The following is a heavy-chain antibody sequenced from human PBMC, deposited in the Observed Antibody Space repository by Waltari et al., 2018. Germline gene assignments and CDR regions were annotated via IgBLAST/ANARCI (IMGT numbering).Heavy chain of an antibody. CDR1: GGSLSSYY. Sequence: QVQLQESGPGLVKPSETLSLTCTVSGGSLSSYYWSWIRQPAGKGLEWIGRIYTSGSTNYNPSLKSRVTMSVDTSKNQFSLKLSSVTAADTAVYYCARDNLAAAYPYYFDYWGQGTLVTVSS. J-gene: IGHJ4*02. V-gene: IGHV4-4*07. CDR3: ARDNLAAAYPYYFDY. CDR2: IYTSGST. D-gene: IGHD6-13*01.